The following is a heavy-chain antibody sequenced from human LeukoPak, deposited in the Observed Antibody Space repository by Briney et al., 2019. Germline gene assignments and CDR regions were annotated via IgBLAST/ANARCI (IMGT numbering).Heavy chain of an antibody. D-gene: IGHD3-10*01. CDR3: ARPSWPGGSGSYGY. CDR2: IYYSGST. Sequence: KPSDTLSLTCTLSGGSISSSSYYCGWIRQPPGKGLEWIGSIYYSGSTYYNPSLKSRVTISVDTSKNQFSLKLSSVTAADTAVYCCARPSWPGGSGSYGYWGQGTLVSVSS. J-gene: IGHJ4*02. CDR1: GGSISSSSYY. V-gene: IGHV4-39*01.